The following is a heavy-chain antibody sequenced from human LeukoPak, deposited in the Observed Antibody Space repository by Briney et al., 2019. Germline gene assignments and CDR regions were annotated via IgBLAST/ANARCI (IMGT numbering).Heavy chain of an antibody. V-gene: IGHV3-30*02. CDR2: IKYDESQI. CDR1: GFTFSSYD. J-gene: IGHJ4*02. D-gene: IGHD1-26*01. CDR3: AKDAGRWDFDF. Sequence: GGSLRLSCAASGFTFSSYDMHWVRQAPGKGLEWVSFIKYDESQIYYADSVKGRFTISRDSSKSTLYLQMSSLRSEDTAVYYCAKDAGRWDFDFWGQGTLATVSS.